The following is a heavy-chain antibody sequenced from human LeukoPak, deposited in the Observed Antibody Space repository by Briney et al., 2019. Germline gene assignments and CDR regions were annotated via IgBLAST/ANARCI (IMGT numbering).Heavy chain of an antibody. CDR3: ARENYNTFDY. V-gene: IGHV4-61*02. J-gene: IGHJ4*02. D-gene: IGHD1-1*01. CDR1: GGSISSGTYY. Sequence: KPSETLSLTCTVSGGSISSGTYYWYWIRQPAGKGLEWIGRIYTSGITNYNPSLKGRVTISVDTSKNQFSLKLSSVTAADTAVYYCARENYNTFDYWGQGTLVTVSS. CDR2: IYTSGIT.